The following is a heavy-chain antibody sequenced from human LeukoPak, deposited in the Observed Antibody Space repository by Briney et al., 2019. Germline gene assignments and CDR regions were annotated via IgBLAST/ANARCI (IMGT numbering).Heavy chain of an antibody. J-gene: IGHJ4*02. Sequence: ASVKVSCKASGYTFTGYYMHWVRQAPGQGLEWIGWINSNSGGTNYAQKFQGRVTMTRDTSISTAYMELSRLRSDDTAVYYCARGYYYDSSGYWPFDYWGQGTLVTVSS. CDR1: GYTFTGYY. D-gene: IGHD3-22*01. CDR3: ARGYYYDSSGYWPFDY. CDR2: INSNSGGT. V-gene: IGHV1-2*02.